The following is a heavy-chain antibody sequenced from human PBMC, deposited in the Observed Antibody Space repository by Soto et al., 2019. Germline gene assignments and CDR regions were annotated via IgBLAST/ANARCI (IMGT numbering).Heavy chain of an antibody. CDR1: GFTFSSYW. Sequence: GGSLRLSCAASGFTFSSYWMHWVRQAPGKGLVWVSRINSDGSSTSYADSVKGRFTISRDNAKNTMYLQMNSLRAEDTAVYYCARGIAAAGTLPYYYYYGMDVWGQGTTVTVSS. V-gene: IGHV3-74*01. CDR3: ARGIAAAGTLPYYYYYGMDV. D-gene: IGHD6-13*01. J-gene: IGHJ6*02. CDR2: INSDGSST.